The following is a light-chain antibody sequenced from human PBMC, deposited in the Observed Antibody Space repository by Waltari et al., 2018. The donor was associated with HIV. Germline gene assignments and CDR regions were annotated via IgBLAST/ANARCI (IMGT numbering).Light chain of an antibody. CDR3: MQATQFPRT. CDR1: QSLADSDGNTF. CDR2: QVS. J-gene: IGKJ1*01. V-gene: IGKV2-24*01. Sequence: DIVMTQTPLSLLVTVGQSASISCRSSQSLADSDGNTFLSWLQQRPGQAPRLLIYQVSQRSPVVSERFTGNGAGTHFTLNITRVEAEDAGIYYCMQATQFPRTFGQGTKVEIK.